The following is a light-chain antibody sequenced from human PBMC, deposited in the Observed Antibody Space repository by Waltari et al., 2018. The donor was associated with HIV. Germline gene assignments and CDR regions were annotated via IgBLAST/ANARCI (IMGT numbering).Light chain of an antibody. CDR1: HSIITY. CDR3: QQSFSTMLT. J-gene: IGKJ2*01. V-gene: IGKV1-39*01. Sequence: IQMSQSPSSLSAFVGDSVTITCRASHSIITYLTWYQQRPGKAPKLLIYKAANLQSGIPSRFSGSGSGTDFTLTISSLQAEDLATYYCQQSFSTMLTFGQGTRLQIK. CDR2: KAA.